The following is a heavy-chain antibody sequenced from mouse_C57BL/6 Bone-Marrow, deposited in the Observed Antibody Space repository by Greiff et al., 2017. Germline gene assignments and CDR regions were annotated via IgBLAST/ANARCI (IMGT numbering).Heavy chain of an antibody. CDR2: IYPSDSET. D-gene: IGHD1-1*01. CDR3: AVTTVVAPYYYAMDY. CDR1: GYTFTSYW. V-gene: IGHV1-61*01. J-gene: IGHJ4*01. Sequence: QVQLQQPGAELVRPGSSVKLSCKASGYTFTSYWMDWVKQRPGQGLEWIGNIYPSDSETHYNQKFKDKATLTVDKSSSTAYMQLSSLTSEDSAVYYCAVTTVVAPYYYAMDYWGQGTSVTVSS.